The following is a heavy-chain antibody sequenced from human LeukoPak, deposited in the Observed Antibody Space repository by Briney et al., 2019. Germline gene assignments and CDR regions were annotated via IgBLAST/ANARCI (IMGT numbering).Heavy chain of an antibody. D-gene: IGHD6-13*01. Sequence: PGGSLRLSCAASGFIFSDQNMNWVRQAPGKGLEWVSSISRTSNYIYYADSVKGRFTISRDNANNSLYLQMSSLRAEDTAVYYCVRGTSSEAAAAIRLFDNWGQGTLVTVSS. CDR3: VRGTSSEAAAAIRLFDN. V-gene: IGHV3-21*01. CDR2: ISRTSNYI. J-gene: IGHJ4*02. CDR1: GFIFSDQN.